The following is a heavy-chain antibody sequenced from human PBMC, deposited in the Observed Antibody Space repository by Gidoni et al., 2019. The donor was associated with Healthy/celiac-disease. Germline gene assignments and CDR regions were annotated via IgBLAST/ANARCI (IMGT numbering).Heavy chain of an antibody. V-gene: IGHV4-4*02. CDR2: IYHSGST. J-gene: IGHJ6*02. D-gene: IGHD6-25*01. Sequence: QVQLQESGPGLVKPSGTLSLTCAVSGGSISSSNWWSWVRQPPGKGREWIGEIYHSGSTNYNPSLKSRVTISVDKSKNQFSLKLSSVTAADTDVYYCARSHSGPGPIYYGMDVWGQGTTVTVSS. CDR3: ARSHSGPGPIYYGMDV. CDR1: GGSISSSNW.